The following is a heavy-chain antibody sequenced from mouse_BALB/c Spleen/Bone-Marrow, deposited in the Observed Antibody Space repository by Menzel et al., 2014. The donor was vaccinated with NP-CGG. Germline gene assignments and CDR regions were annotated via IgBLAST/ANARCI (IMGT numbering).Heavy chain of an antibody. CDR1: GFNIKDTY. Sequence: EVKPVESGAELVRPGASVKLSCTASGFNIKDTYMHWVKQRPEQGLEWIGRIDPANGNTKYDPKFQGKATITADTSSNTAYLQLSSLTSEDTAVYYCAGDGAYWGQGTLVTVSA. J-gene: IGHJ3*01. CDR2: IDPANGNT. D-gene: IGHD3-3*01. V-gene: IGHV14-3*02. CDR3: AGDGAY.